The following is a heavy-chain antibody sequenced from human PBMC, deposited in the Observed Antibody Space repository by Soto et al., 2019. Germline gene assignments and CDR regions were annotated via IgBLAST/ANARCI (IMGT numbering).Heavy chain of an antibody. CDR3: ATPSYALSCDFHYGMQV. D-gene: IGHD2-2*01. V-gene: IGHV4-34*01. CDR2: INQSGNT. J-gene: IGHJ6*02. Sequence: SETLSLTCAVSGGSFSGYYWTWIRQIPGKGLEWIGEINQSGNTKYNPSLMSRVTMSVDTSRNQFSLKLRSVTAADTAVYYCATPSYALSCDFHYGMQVWGQGTSVTV. CDR1: GGSFSGYY.